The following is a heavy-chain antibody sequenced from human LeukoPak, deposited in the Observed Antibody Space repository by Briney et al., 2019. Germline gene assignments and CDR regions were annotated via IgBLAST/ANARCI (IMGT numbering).Heavy chain of an antibody. CDR3: AKDELRYFDWLFGHFDY. V-gene: IGHV3-30*18. CDR2: ISYDGSNK. J-gene: IGHJ4*02. D-gene: IGHD3-9*01. CDR1: GFTFSSYG. Sequence: PGRSLRLSCAASGFTFSSYGMHWVRQAPGKGLERVAVISYDGSNKYYADSVKGRFTISRDNSKNTLYLQMNRLRAEDTAVYYCAKDELRYFDWLFGHFDYWGQGTLVTVSS.